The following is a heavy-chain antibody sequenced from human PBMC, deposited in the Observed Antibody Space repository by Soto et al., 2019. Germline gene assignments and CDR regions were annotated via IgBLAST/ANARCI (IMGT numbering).Heavy chain of an antibody. Sequence: VASVKVSCKASGYTFTGYYVHWVRQAPGQGLEWMGWINPNSGGTNYAQKFQGRVTMTRDTSISTAYMELSRLRSDDTAVYYCARDTGGLYYFDYWGQGTLVTVSS. CDR1: GYTFTGYY. J-gene: IGHJ4*02. V-gene: IGHV1-2*02. CDR2: INPNSGGT. CDR3: ARDTGGLYYFDY. D-gene: IGHD3-10*01.